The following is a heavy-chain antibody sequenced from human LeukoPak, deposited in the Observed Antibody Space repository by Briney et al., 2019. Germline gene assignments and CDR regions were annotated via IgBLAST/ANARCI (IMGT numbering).Heavy chain of an antibody. CDR2: IDQDGSEK. V-gene: IGHV3-7*01. Sequence: GGSLRLSCAASGFTFTDYWMSWVRQAPGRGLEWVANIDQDGSEKYYVDSVKGRFTISRDNAKNSLFLQMNSLRAEDTAVYYCARDRSLTDPWGQGTLVIVSS. J-gene: IGHJ5*02. CDR3: ARDRSLTDP. CDR1: GFTFTDYW.